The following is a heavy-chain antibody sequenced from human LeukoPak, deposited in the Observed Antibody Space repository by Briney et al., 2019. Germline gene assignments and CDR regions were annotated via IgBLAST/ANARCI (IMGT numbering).Heavy chain of an antibody. V-gene: IGHV3-48*01. J-gene: IGHJ6*03. CDR2: ISSSSGTI. Sequence: GGSLRLSCAASGFTFSSYSMNWVRQAPGKGLEWVSYISSSSGTIYYADSVKGRFTISRDNAKNSLYLQMNSLRAEDTAVYYCARASGLYYYYMDVWGKGTTVTVSS. CDR3: ARASGLYYYYMDV. D-gene: IGHD3-10*01. CDR1: GFTFSSYS.